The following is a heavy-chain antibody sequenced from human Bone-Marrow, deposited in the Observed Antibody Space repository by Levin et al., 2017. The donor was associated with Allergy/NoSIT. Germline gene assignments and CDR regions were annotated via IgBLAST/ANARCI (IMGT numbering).Heavy chain of an antibody. J-gene: IGHJ3*02. Sequence: SSETLSLTCAIYGGSFSNYYWSWIRQPPGEGLEWIGEISLVAGTNYNPSLKSRVIISLDMSEKQFSLKLTSVTAADTAVYYCARIREGYLAYDAFQIWGHGTLVTVSS. CDR3: ARIREGYLAYDAFQI. D-gene: IGHD5-24*01. CDR2: ISLVAGT. CDR1: GGSFSNYY. V-gene: IGHV4-34*01.